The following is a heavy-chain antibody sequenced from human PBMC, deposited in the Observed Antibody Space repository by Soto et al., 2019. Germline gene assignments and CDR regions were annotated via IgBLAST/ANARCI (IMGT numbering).Heavy chain of an antibody. CDR2: ISYDGSNK. D-gene: IGHD6-19*01. J-gene: IGHJ4*02. CDR1: GFTFSSYA. CDR3: ARAGNSGWYNY. V-gene: IGHV3-30-3*01. Sequence: GGSLRLSCAASGFTFSSYAMHWVRQAPGKGLEWVAVISYDGSNKYYADSVKGRFTINPDTSKNQFSLQLNSVTPEDTAVYYCARAGNSGWYNYWGQGTLVTVSS.